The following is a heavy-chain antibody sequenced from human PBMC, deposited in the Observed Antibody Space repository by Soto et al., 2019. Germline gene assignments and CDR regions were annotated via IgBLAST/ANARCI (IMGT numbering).Heavy chain of an antibody. CDR1: GFTFSSYG. D-gene: IGHD6-13*01. CDR3: AREWEIAAAGNRNWFDP. J-gene: IGHJ5*02. V-gene: IGHV3-33*01. CDR2: IWYDGSNK. Sequence: QVQLVESGGGVVQPGRSLRLSCAASGFTFSSYGMHWVRQAPGKGLEWVAVIWYDGSNKYYADSVKGRFTISRDNSKNTLYLQMNSLRAEDTAVYYCAREWEIAAAGNRNWFDPWGQRTLVTVSS.